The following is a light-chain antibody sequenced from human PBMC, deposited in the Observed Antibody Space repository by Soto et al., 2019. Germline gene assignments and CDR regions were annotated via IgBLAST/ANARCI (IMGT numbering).Light chain of an antibody. CDR1: NSNIGSNT. V-gene: IGLV1-44*01. J-gene: IGLJ2*01. Sequence: QSVLTQPPSASGNPGQRVSISCSGSNSNIGSNTVSWYQQLPGTAPRLLIYNNNQRPPGVPDRFSDSKSGTSASLAISGLHSEDEADYYCAAWDDSLDGPIFGGGTKLTVL. CDR2: NNN. CDR3: AAWDDSLDGPI.